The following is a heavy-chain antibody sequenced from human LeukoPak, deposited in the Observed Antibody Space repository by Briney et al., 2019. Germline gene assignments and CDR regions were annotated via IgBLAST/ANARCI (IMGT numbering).Heavy chain of an antibody. Sequence: PGGSLRLSCAASGFTFSDYYMSWIRQAPGKGLEWVSYISSSGSTIYYADSVKGRFTISRDNSKNTLYLQMNSLRAEDTAVYYCAKDRDYYGSGSGNDYWGQGTLVTVSS. CDR1: GFTFSDYY. CDR3: AKDRDYYGSGSGNDY. D-gene: IGHD3-10*01. J-gene: IGHJ4*02. CDR2: ISSSGSTI. V-gene: IGHV3-11*01.